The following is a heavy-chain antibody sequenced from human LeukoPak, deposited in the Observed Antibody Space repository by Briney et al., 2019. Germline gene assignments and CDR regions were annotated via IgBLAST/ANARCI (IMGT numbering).Heavy chain of an antibody. J-gene: IGHJ4*02. V-gene: IGHV3-74*01. CDR1: EFTFSSYW. D-gene: IGHD4-17*01. CDR2: ISSGGSST. Sequence: GGSLRLSCAASEFTFSSYWMHWVRQAPGKGLMWVSRISSGGSSTNYADSVKGRFTIPRDNAKNTLYLQMNSLRAEDTAVYYCASGDYGQRIQPFDYWGQGTLVTVSS. CDR3: ASGDYGQRIQPFDY.